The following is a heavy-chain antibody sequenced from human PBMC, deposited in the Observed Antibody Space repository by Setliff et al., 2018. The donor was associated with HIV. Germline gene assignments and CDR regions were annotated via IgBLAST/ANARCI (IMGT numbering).Heavy chain of an antibody. J-gene: IGHJ6*03. CDR3: AKGGGYSSGWKDYYYYYMDV. Sequence: GGSLRLSCAASGSTFSSYAMSWVRQAPGKGLEWVSAISGSGGSTYYADSVKGRFTIPRDNSKNTLYLQMNSLRAEDTAVYYCAKGGGYSSGWKDYYYYYMDVWGKGTTVTVSS. V-gene: IGHV3-23*01. CDR2: ISGSGGST. D-gene: IGHD6-19*01. CDR1: GSTFSSYA.